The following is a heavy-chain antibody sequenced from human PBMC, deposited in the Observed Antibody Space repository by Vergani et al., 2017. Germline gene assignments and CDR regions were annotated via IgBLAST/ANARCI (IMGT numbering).Heavy chain of an antibody. CDR3: ARGGPGGVYDAFYI. D-gene: IGHD3-16*01. J-gene: IGHJ3*02. CDR1: GGSISSYY. V-gene: IGHV4-59*01. CDR2: ISYSGST. Sequence: QVQLQESGPGLVKPSETLSLTCTVSGGSISSYYWSWIRQPPGTGLEWIGYISYSGSTNYNPSLKSRVTISVDTSKNQFSLKLSSVTAADTAVYYCARGGPGGVYDAFYIWGQGTMVTVSS.